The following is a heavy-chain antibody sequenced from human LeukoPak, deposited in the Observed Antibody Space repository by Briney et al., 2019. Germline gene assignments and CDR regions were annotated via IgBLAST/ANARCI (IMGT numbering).Heavy chain of an antibody. CDR1: VFTFSSYA. CDR2: ISYDGSNK. V-gene: IGHV3-30-3*01. D-gene: IGHD5-12*01. Sequence: GGSLRLSCAASVFTFSSYAMHWVRQAPGKGLEWVAVISYDGSNKYYTDSVKGRFTISRDNSKNTLYLQMHSLRAEDTAVYYCASGYSGSDPLRFDPWGQGTLVTVSS. CDR3: ASGYSGSDPLRFDP. J-gene: IGHJ5*02.